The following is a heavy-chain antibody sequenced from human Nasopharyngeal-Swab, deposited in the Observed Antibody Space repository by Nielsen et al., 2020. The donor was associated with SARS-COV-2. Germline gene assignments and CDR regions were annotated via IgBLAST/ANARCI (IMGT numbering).Heavy chain of an antibody. J-gene: IGHJ4*02. Sequence: GGSLRLSCAASGFTFSNYAMSWVRQAPGKGLEWVSSISGSVGSTYYADSVKGRFTISRDNSKNTLSLQMNSLRAEDTAVYYCARDTPSSHYYDSSGCFDYWGQGTLVTVSS. CDR3: ARDTPSSHYYDSSGCFDY. CDR2: ISGSVGST. V-gene: IGHV3-23*01. CDR1: GFTFSNYA. D-gene: IGHD3-22*01.